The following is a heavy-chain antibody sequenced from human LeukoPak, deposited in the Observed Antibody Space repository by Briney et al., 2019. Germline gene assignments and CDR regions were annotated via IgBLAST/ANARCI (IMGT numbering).Heavy chain of an antibody. CDR2: ISGSGGST. Sequence: ETLSLTCTVSGGSISSSSYYWGWIRQPPGKGLEWVSAISGSGGSTYYADSVKGRFTISRDNSKNTLYLQMNSLRAEDTAVYYCEKDRLYSYGFFDYWGQGTLVTVSS. CDR3: EKDRLYSYGFFDY. J-gene: IGHJ4*02. D-gene: IGHD5-18*01. V-gene: IGHV3-23*01. CDR1: GGSISSSSYY.